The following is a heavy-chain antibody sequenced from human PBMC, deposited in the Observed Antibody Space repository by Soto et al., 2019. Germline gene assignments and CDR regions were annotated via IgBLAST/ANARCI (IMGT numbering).Heavy chain of an antibody. V-gene: IGHV1-18*01. CDR2: ISAYNGNT. Sequence: GASVKVSCKASGYTFTSYGISWVRQAPGQGLERMGWISAYNGNTNYAQKLQGRVTMTTDTSTSTVYMELGSLRSDDTAVYYCARVVPPPSMAAAGTWFDPWGQGTLVTVSS. J-gene: IGHJ5*02. D-gene: IGHD6-13*01. CDR3: ARVVPPPSMAAAGTWFDP. CDR1: GYTFTSYG.